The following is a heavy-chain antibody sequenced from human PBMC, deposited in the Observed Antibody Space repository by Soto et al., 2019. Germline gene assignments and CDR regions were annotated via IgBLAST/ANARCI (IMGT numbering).Heavy chain of an antibody. Sequence: GGSLRLSCAASGFTFTTYWMGWVRQAPGKGLEWVANINEDGSQRYHVDSVKGRFTISRDNAKSSLYLQLSSLRVEDTAVYFWAGVGIYSYMDVWGKGTTVTVAS. V-gene: IGHV3-7*01. CDR2: INEDGSQR. J-gene: IGHJ6*03. CDR1: GFTFTTYW. D-gene: IGHD7-27*01. CDR3: AGVGIYSYMDV.